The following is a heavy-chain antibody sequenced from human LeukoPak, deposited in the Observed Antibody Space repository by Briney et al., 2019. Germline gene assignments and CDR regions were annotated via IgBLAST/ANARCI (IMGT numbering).Heavy chain of an antibody. CDR2: IYGSGST. CDR1: RGSISSDY. CDR3: ARVYQSSGISSGYFDY. J-gene: IGHJ4*02. D-gene: IGHD4-23*01. Sequence: SETLSLTCTVSRGSISSDYWSWIRQPAGKGLEWIGRIYGSGSTSYNPSLKSRVTMSVATSKNQVSLKLSSATAADTAMYYCARVYQSSGISSGYFDYWGQGTLVTVSS. V-gene: IGHV4-4*07.